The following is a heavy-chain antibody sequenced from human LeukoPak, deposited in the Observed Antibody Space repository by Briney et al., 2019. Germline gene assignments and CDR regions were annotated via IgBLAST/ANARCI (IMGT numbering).Heavy chain of an antibody. CDR1: GGSISSRSYY. V-gene: IGHV4-39*07. CDR3: ARGTTPHYYYYMDV. J-gene: IGHJ6*03. D-gene: IGHD1-1*01. Sequence: SQTLSLTCTVSGGSISSRSYYWGWIRQPPGKGLEWIGSIYYSGSTYYNPSLKSRVTISVDTSKNQFSLKLSSVTAADTAVYYCARGTTPHYYYYMDVWGKGTTVTVSS. CDR2: IYYSGST.